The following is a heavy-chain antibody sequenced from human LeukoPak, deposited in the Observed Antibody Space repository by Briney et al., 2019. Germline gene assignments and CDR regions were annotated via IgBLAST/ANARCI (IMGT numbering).Heavy chain of an antibody. Sequence: GGSLRLSCAASGFTFSSNAMTWVRQAPGKGLECVSAITGTTGTGDPPYYADSVKGRFTISRDNSKNTLYLQMNSLRAEDTAVYYCAKNYLRHYYDSSGYYREWGQGTLVTISS. CDR2: ITGTTGTGDPP. V-gene: IGHV3-23*01. CDR1: GFTFSSNA. D-gene: IGHD3-22*01. J-gene: IGHJ4*02. CDR3: AKNYLRHYYDSSGYYRE.